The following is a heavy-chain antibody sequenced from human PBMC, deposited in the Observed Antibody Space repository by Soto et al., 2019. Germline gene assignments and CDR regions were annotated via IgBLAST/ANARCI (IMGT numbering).Heavy chain of an antibody. V-gene: IGHV4-34*01. J-gene: IGHJ6*03. CDR3: ARGFRYCTNGVCSTLGRYYYYYYYMDV. CDR2: INHSGST. D-gene: IGHD2-8*01. CDR1: GGSFSGYY. Sequence: PSETLSLTCAVYGGSFSGYYWSWIRQPPGKGLEWIGEINHSGSTNYNPSLKSRVTISVDTSKNQFSLKLSSVTAADTAVYYCARGFRYCTNGVCSTLGRYYYYYYYMDVWGKGTTVTVSS.